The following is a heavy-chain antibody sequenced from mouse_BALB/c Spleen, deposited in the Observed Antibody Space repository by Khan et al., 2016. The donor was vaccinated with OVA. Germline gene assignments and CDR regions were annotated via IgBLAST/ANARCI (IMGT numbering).Heavy chain of an antibody. J-gene: IGHJ2*01. CDR3: ARTARIKY. CDR1: GYSITSGYG. V-gene: IGHV3-2*02. CDR2: ISYSGST. Sequence: EVQLQESGPGLVKPSQSLSLTCTVTGYSITSGYGWNWIRQFPGNKLEWMGYISYSGSTKYNPSLKSRISITRYTSKNQFFLQLNSVTTEDTATYYCARTARIKYWGQGTTLTVSS. D-gene: IGHD1-2*01.